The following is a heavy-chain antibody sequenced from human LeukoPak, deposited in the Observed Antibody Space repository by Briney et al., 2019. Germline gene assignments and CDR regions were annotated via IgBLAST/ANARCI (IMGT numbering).Heavy chain of an antibody. CDR1: GGSVSSYY. V-gene: IGHV4-59*02. Sequence: SETLSLTCTVSGGSVSSYYWSWIRRPPGRGLEWIAYLSHSGSSDSNPSLTSRVTTLVDTSKNQFSLKLTSVTAADTAVYYCARDLHYYVAMDVWGQGTTVTVSS. D-gene: IGHD3-10*02. J-gene: IGHJ6*02. CDR2: LSHSGSS. CDR3: ARDLHYYVAMDV.